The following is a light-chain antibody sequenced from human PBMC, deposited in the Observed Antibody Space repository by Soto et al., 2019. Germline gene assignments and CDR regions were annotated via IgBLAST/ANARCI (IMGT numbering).Light chain of an antibody. J-gene: IGLJ3*02. V-gene: IGLV2-14*01. CDR2: EVS. Sequence: QSALTQPASMSGSPGQSITISCTGSSSDVGDYDFVSWYQQHPGKVPKLLIYEVSDRPSGVSNRFSGSKSGNTASLTISGLQAEDDAHYYCSSFTSTSTLVGFGGGTKLTVL. CDR1: SSDVGDYDF. CDR3: SSFTSTSTLVG.